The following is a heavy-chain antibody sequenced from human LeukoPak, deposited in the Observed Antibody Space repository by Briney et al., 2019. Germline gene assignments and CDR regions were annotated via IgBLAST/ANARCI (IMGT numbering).Heavy chain of an antibody. J-gene: IGHJ6*03. V-gene: IGHV3-30-3*01. Sequence: PGGPLRLSCAASGFTFSSYAMHWVRQAPGKGLEWVAVISYDGSNKYYADSVKGRFTISRDNAKNSLYLQMNSLRADDTAVYYCARFAAGGSYYYYMDVWGKGTTVTVSS. CDR2: ISYDGSNK. CDR3: ARFAAGGSYYYYMDV. D-gene: IGHD6-25*01. CDR1: GFTFSSYA.